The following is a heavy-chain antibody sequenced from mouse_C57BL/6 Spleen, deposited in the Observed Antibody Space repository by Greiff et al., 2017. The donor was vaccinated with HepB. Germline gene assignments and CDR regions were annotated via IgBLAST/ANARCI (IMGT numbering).Heavy chain of an antibody. Sequence: SGPELVKPGASVKIPCKASGYTFTDYNMDWVKQSHGKSLEWIGDINPNNGGTIYNQKFKGKATLTVDKSSSTAYMELRSLTSEDTAVYYCARKKYDYDDYAMDYWGQGTSVTVSS. CDR2: INPNNGGT. V-gene: IGHV1-18*01. D-gene: IGHD2-4*01. J-gene: IGHJ4*01. CDR1: GYTFTDYN. CDR3: ARKKYDYDDYAMDY.